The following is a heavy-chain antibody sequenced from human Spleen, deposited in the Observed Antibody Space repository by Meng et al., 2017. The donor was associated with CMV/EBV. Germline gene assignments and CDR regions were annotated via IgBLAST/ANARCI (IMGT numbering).Heavy chain of an antibody. CDR1: GYTSGAF. Sequence: SKLSGYTSGAFKSTGGGQATGQAFEGMEGLTPHPGDPGYTRAFLGRVTITRDTSINTAYMQLRSLKSEDRAVYYGARGVGFSDTWGQGTLVTVSS. CDR2: LTPHPGDP. J-gene: IGHJ5*02. V-gene: IGHV1-8*03. D-gene: IGHD1-26*01. CDR3: ARGVGFSDT.